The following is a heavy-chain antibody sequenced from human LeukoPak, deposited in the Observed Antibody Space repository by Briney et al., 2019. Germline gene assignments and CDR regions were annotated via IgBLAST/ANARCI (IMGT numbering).Heavy chain of an antibody. D-gene: IGHD1-26*01. Sequence: GRSLRLSCAASGFTFSSYAMHWVRQAPGKGLEWVAVISYDGSNKYYADSVKGRFTISRDNSKNTLYLQMNSLRAEDTAVYYCARVGGSYSADYWGQGTLVTVSS. CDR1: GFTFSSYA. CDR3: ARVGGSYSADY. V-gene: IGHV3-30*04. CDR2: ISYDGSNK. J-gene: IGHJ4*02.